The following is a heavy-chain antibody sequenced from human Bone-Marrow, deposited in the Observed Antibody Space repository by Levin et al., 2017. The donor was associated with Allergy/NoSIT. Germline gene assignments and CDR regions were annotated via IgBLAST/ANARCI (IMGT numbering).Heavy chain of an antibody. J-gene: IGHJ4*02. V-gene: IGHV3-33*01. CDR3: ARDPMMAAISTLFDY. D-gene: IGHD5-24*01. CDR1: GFTFSSYG. Sequence: GGSLRLSCAASGFTFSSYGMHWVRQAPGKGLEWVAVIWYDGSNKYYADSVKGRFTISRDNSKNTLYLQMNSLRAEDTAVYYCARDPMMAAISTLFDYWGQGTLVTVSS. CDR2: IWYDGSNK.